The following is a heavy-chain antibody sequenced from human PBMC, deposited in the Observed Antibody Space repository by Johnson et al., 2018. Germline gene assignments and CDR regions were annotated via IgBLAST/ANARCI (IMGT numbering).Heavy chain of an antibody. CDR3: ASYRGDYAEYFPN. Sequence: QVQLQESGPRLVKPSQTXSLTCSVSGGSISSGRYYWSWLRQPPGKGPEWIGYIYSTGSTYYNPSLKSRVTISLDTSKNLFSLKLNSVTAADTAVYFCASYRGDYAEYFPNWGQGTLVTVSS. V-gene: IGHV4-30-4*01. CDR1: GGSISSGRYY. D-gene: IGHD4-17*01. J-gene: IGHJ1*01. CDR2: IYSTGST.